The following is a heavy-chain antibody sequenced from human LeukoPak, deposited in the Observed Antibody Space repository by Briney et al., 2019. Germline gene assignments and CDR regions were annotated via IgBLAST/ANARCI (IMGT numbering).Heavy chain of an antibody. J-gene: IGHJ1*01. D-gene: IGHD3-22*01. CDR2: INAGNGNT. CDR3: ARRSYYYDSSGYYPTAEYFQH. CDR1: GYTFTSYA. Sequence: ASVKVSCKASGYTFTSYAMHWVRQAPGQWLEWMGWINAGNGNTKYSQKFQGRVTITRDTSASTAYMELSSLRSEDTAVYYCARRSYYYDSSGYYPTAEYFQHWGQGTLVTVSS. V-gene: IGHV1-3*01.